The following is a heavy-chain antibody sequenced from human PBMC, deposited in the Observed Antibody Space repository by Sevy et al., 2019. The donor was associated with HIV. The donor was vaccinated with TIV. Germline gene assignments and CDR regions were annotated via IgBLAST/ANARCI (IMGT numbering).Heavy chain of an antibody. J-gene: IGHJ6*02. CDR1: GGSISSYY. Sequence: SETLSLTCTVSGGSISSYYWSWIRQPPGKGLEWIGYIYYSGSTNYNPSLKSRVTISVDTSKNQFSLKLSSVTAADTSVYYCARDRLHVIAVATKKLYYYYGMDVWGQGTTVTVSS. D-gene: IGHD6-19*01. CDR2: IYYSGST. CDR3: ARDRLHVIAVATKKLYYYYGMDV. V-gene: IGHV4-59*01.